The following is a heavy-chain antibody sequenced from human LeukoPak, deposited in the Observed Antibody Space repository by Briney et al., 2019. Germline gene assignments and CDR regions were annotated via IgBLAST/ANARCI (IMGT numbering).Heavy chain of an antibody. Sequence: SETLSLTCTVSGGSISSSSYYWGWIRQPPGKGLEWIGSIYYSGSTYYNPSLKSRVTISVDTSKNQFSLKLSSVTAADTAVYYCAIRGGDSPCYDAFDIWGQGTMVTVSS. J-gene: IGHJ3*02. CDR1: GGSISSSSYY. V-gene: IGHV4-39*07. D-gene: IGHD2-15*01. CDR3: AIRGGDSPCYDAFDI. CDR2: IYYSGST.